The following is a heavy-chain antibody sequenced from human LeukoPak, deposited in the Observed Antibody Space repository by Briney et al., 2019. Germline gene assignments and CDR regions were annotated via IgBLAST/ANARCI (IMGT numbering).Heavy chain of an antibody. CDR1: GDSITNGNFY. V-gene: IGHV4-61*02. J-gene: IGHJ4*02. CDR3: TRDISIRVPFDI. CDR2: VYTSGNT. D-gene: IGHD2-21*01. Sequence: SETLSLTCTVSGDSITNGNFYWSWIRQPAGKGLERLGRVYTSGNTIYNPSLRGRVTISLDTSTNQFSLRLSSVTAADTAVYYCTRDISIRVPFDIWGQGALVSVSS.